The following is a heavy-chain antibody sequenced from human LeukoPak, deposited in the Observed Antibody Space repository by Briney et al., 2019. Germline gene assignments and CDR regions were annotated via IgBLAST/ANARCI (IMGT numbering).Heavy chain of an antibody. V-gene: IGHV3-15*01. CDR2: IKSKTDGGTT. Sequence: GGTLRLSCAASGFTFSSHGMSWVRQAPGKGLEWVGRIKSKTDGGTTDYAAPVKGRFTISRDDSKNTLYLQMNSLKTEDTAVYYCTTDLHYYDSSGYFFDYWGQGTLVTVSS. CDR3: TTDLHYYDSSGYFFDY. J-gene: IGHJ4*02. CDR1: GFTFSSHG. D-gene: IGHD3-22*01.